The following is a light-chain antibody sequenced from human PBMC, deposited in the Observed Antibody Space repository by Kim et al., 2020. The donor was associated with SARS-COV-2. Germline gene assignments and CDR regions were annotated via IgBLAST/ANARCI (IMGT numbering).Light chain of an antibody. CDR3: QTWDTGIRV. Sequence: QLVLTQSPSASASLGASVKLTCTLSSGHSRYAIAWHQQQPEKGPRYLMIVNTDGSHTRGDGIPDRFSGSSSGAERYLSISRLQSEDEADYYCQTWDTGIRVFGGGTQLTVL. CDR2: VNTDGSH. V-gene: IGLV4-69*02. J-gene: IGLJ3*02. CDR1: SGHSRYA.